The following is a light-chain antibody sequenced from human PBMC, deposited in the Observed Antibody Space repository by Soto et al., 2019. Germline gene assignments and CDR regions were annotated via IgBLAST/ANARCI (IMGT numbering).Light chain of an antibody. V-gene: IGLV2-18*02. CDR2: EVS. CDR3: SSYTSSTTYV. CDR1: SSDVGGYNR. Sequence: QSVLTQPPSVSGSLGQSVTISCTGTSSDVGGYNRVSWYRQPPGTAPKLMIYEVSSRPSGVPDRFSGSKSGNTASLTISGLQVEDEADYYCSSYTSSTTYVFGTGTKVTAL. J-gene: IGLJ1*01.